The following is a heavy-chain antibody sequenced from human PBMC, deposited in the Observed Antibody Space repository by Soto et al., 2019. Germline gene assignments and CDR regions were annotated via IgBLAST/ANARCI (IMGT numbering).Heavy chain of an antibody. CDR3: ARVSVAAEEYFQH. Sequence: QVQLVQSGAEVKKPGASVKVSCKASGYTFPSYDINWVRQATGQGLEWMGWMNPNSGNTGYAQQFQGRVTMTRNTSISTVYMELSSLRSEDTAVYYCARVSVAAEEYFQHWGQGTLVTVSS. J-gene: IGHJ1*01. CDR2: MNPNSGNT. CDR1: GYTFPSYD. D-gene: IGHD6-25*01. V-gene: IGHV1-8*01.